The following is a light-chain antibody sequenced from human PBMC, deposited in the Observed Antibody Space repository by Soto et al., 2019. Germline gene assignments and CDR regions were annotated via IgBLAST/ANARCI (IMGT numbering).Light chain of an antibody. J-gene: IGKJ5*01. Sequence: DIVLTQSPGTLSLSPGEGATLSCRASQSVSSSYLAWYQQKPGQAPRLLIYGASSRATGIPDRFSGSGSGTDFTLTISRLEPEDFAVYYCQQYGSSSITFGQGTRLEIK. CDR1: QSVSSSY. CDR3: QQYGSSSIT. CDR2: GAS. V-gene: IGKV3-20*01.